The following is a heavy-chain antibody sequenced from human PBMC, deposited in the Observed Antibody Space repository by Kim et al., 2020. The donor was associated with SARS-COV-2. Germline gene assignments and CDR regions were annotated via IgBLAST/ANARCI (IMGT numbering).Heavy chain of an antibody. D-gene: IGHD2-2*01. CDR1: GGSVISGSYY. Sequence: SETMSLTCTVSGGSVISGSYYWSWIRQPPGKGLEWIGYIYYSGSTNYNPSLKSRVTISVDTSKNQFSLKLSSVTAADTAVYYCARAPPRYQLLWFGYFDLWGRGTLVTVSS. V-gene: IGHV4-61*01. J-gene: IGHJ2*01. CDR3: ARAPPRYQLLWFGYFDL. CDR2: IYYSGST.